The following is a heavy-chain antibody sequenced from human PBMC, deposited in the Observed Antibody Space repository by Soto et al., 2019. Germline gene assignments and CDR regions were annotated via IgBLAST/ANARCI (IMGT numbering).Heavy chain of an antibody. CDR2: ISGGGDAA. Sequence: GGSLRLSCAGSGFTFINYAINWVRQAPGKGLEWVSSISGGGDAAFFPDSVRGRFTISRDNSQNTVTLQMNSLGVDDTAVYYCARKILGSTSRPNYWYFDLWGRGTLVTVSS. CDR1: GFTFINYA. V-gene: IGHV3-23*01. D-gene: IGHD2-2*01. J-gene: IGHJ2*01. CDR3: ARKILGSTSRPNYWYFDL.